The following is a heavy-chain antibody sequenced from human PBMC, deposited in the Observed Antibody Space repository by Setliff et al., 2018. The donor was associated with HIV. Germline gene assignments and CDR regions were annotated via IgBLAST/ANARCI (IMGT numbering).Heavy chain of an antibody. CDR3: VRDYMWAFDY. CDR1: GFTFNRYG. J-gene: IGHJ4*02. Sequence: GGSLRLSCAASGFTFNRYGMNWVRQAPGKGLEWVAIIWYDGSKKYYADSVKGRFTMSRDNSKNSLYLQMNNLRAEDTAVYYCVRDYMWAFDYWGQGTLVTVSS. CDR2: IWYDGSKK. D-gene: IGHD1-26*01. V-gene: IGHV3-33*01.